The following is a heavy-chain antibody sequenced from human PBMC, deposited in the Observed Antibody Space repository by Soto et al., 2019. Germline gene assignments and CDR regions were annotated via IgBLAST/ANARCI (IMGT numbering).Heavy chain of an antibody. V-gene: IGHV3-30*14. CDR2: ISYDGTQK. Sequence: GGSLRLSCAASGFNFNTYSMQWVRQAPGKGLEWVAVISYDGTQKYYADSVKGRFTLSRDNSKNTLYVQMNSLRVEDTAVYYCARDGREAGTFDYWGQGTLVTVYS. CDR3: ARDGREAGTFDY. D-gene: IGHD6-19*01. CDR1: GFNFNTYS. J-gene: IGHJ4*01.